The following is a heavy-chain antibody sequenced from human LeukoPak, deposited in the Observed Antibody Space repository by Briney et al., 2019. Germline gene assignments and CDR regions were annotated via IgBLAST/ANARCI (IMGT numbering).Heavy chain of an antibody. CDR1: GFTFSSYG. D-gene: IGHD3-10*01. V-gene: IGHV3-23*01. CDR2: ISGSGGST. J-gene: IGHJ4*02. CDR3: AKDDLWFGELLTLDY. Sequence: GGSLRLSCAASGFTFSSYGMSWVRQAPGKGLEWVSAISGSGGSTYYADSVKGRFTISRDNSKNTLYLQMNSLRAEDTAVYYCAKDDLWFGELLTLDYWGQGTLVTVSS.